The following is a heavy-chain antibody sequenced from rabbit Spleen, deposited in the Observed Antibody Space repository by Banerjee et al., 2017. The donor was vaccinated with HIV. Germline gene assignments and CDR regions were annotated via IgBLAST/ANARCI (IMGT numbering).Heavy chain of an antibody. CDR3: ARDTGSSFSSYGMDL. J-gene: IGHJ6*01. V-gene: IGHV1S40*01. CDR1: GFSFSSSDY. CDR2: IAGSSSGFI. D-gene: IGHD8-1*01. Sequence: QSLEESGGDLVKPGASLTLTCTASGFSFSSSDYMCWVRQAPGKGLEWISCIAGSSSGFIYSATWAKGRFTCSKTSSTTVTLQMTSLTVADTATYFCARDTGSSFSSYGMDLWGQGTLVTFS.